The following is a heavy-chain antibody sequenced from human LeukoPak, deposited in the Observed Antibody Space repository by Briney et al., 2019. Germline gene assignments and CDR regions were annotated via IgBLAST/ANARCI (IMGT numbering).Heavy chain of an antibody. CDR3: AKGLGSHSSPI. D-gene: IGHD6-19*01. Sequence: PGGSLRLSCAASGFTFSSYSMNWVRQAPGKGLEWVSYINTRSTTIYYADSVKGRFTISRDNAKNSLYLQMNSLRAEDTALYYCAKGLGSHSSPIWGQGTMVTVSS. CDR1: GFTFSSYS. V-gene: IGHV3-48*01. CDR2: INTRSTTI. J-gene: IGHJ3*02.